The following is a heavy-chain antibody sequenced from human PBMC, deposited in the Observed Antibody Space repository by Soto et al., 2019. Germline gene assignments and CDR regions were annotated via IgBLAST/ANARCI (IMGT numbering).Heavy chain of an antibody. Sequence: PGGSLRLSCEASGLTFSAYGMHWVRQAPGKRLEWVATISYDGSKKYFGDSVKGRFTISRDNSKSTLYLEMNSLRTEDTAVYYCAKASHCNKGRCSLGLIGDRAFDIWGQGTMVTVSS. D-gene: IGHD2-8*01. V-gene: IGHV3-30*18. J-gene: IGHJ3*02. CDR3: AKASHCNKGRCSLGLIGDRAFDI. CDR1: GLTFSAYG. CDR2: ISYDGSKK.